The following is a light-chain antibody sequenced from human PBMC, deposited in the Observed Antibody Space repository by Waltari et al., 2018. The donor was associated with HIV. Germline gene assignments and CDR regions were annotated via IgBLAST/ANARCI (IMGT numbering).Light chain of an antibody. CDR2: GKN. Sequence: SSELTQDPAVSVALGQTVRITCQGDSLRSYYASWYQQKPGQAPVLVIYGKNNRPSGIPDRFSGSSSGNTASLTSTGAQAEDEADYYWNSRDSSGNHVVFGGGTKLTVL. CDR3: NSRDSSGNHVV. V-gene: IGLV3-19*01. J-gene: IGLJ2*01. CDR1: SLRSYY.